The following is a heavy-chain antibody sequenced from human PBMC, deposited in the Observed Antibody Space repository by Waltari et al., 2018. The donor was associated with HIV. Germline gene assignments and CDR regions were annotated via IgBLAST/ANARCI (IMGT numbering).Heavy chain of an antibody. CDR3: AISEAVAALMDD. J-gene: IGHJ4*02. D-gene: IGHD6-13*01. CDR1: GGSLSGYH. V-gene: IGHV4-34*01. CDR2: INHSGIT. Sequence: VQVPQWGAGLLKPSVTLSLTCDVYGGSLSGYHWNWIRQPPGKGLEWIGEINHSGITNYNPSLKSRVTISIDTSKNQFSLELTSVTAADTAVYYCAISEAVAALMDDWGQGTLVTVSS.